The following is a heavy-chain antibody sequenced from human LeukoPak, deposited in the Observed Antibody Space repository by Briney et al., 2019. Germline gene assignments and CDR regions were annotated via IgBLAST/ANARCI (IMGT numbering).Heavy chain of an antibody. CDR2: IIPFFGTL. J-gene: IGHJ4*02. D-gene: IGHD1-26*01. CDR3: AREGGDYFDF. CDR1: GGTFSNYT. V-gene: IGHV1-69*13. Sequence: GASVKVSCKASGGTFSNYTLSWVRQAPGQGLDWMGGIIPFFGTLNFAQKFHGRVTITADESTSTGYMELSSQRFEDTAVYYCAREGGDYFDFWGQGTLVTVSS.